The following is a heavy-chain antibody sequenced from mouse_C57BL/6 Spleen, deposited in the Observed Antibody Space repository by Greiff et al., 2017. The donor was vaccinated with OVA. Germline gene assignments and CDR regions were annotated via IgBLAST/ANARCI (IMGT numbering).Heavy chain of an antibody. D-gene: IGHD4-1*01. CDR1: GYTFTDYY. CDR2: INPNNGGT. V-gene: IGHV1-26*01. Sequence: EVQLQQSGPELVKPGASVKISCKASGYTFTDYYMNWVKQSHGKSLEWIGDINPNNGGTSYNQKFKGKATLTVDKSSSTAYMELRSLTSEDSAVYYCAHLGPFDYWGQGTTLTVSS. J-gene: IGHJ2*01. CDR3: AHLGPFDY.